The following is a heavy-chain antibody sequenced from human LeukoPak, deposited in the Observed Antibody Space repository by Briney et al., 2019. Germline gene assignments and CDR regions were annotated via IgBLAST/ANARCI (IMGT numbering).Heavy chain of an antibody. CDR3: ASYDSSPY. J-gene: IGHJ4*02. CDR2: ISSNGGST. D-gene: IGHD3-22*01. CDR1: GFTFSSYA. V-gene: IGHV3-64*01. Sequence: PGGSLRLSCAASGFTFSSYAMHWVRQAPGKGLEYVSAISSNGGSTYYANSVKGRFTISRYNSKNTLYLQMGSLRAEDMAVYYCASYDSSPYWGQGTLVTVSS.